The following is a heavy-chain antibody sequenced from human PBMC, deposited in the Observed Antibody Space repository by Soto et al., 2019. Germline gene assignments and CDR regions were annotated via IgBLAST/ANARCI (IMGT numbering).Heavy chain of an antibody. CDR2: IYYSGST. V-gene: IGHV4-31*02. D-gene: IGHD3-10*01. Sequence: PSETLSLTWTVSGGSISSGGYYWSWIRQHPGKGLEWIGYIYYSGSTYYNPSLKSRVTISVDTSKNQFSLKLSSVTAADTAVYYCAREGKTHNYYGSGSSRHYYDVMDVRAQGTTVPVSS. CDR1: GGSISSGGYY. CDR3: AREGKTHNYYGSGSSRHYYDVMDV. J-gene: IGHJ6*02.